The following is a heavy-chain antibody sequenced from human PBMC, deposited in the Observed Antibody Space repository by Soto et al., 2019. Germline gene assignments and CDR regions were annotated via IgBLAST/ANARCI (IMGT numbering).Heavy chain of an antibody. CDR1: GYSFTNYW. V-gene: IGHV5-51*04. D-gene: IGHD1-20*01. Sequence: GESLKISCKGSGYSFTNYWIGWVRQMPGKGLEWMGIIYPGDSDTRYSPSFQGQVTISTDKPISTAYLQWRSLRASDSAMYYCARSRITGSTWTFDYWGQGTLVTVSS. CDR2: IYPGDSDT. CDR3: ARSRITGSTWTFDY. J-gene: IGHJ4*02.